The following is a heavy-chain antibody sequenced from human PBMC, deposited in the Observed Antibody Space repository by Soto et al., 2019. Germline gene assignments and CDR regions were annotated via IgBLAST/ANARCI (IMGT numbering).Heavy chain of an antibody. CDR1: GDSISTYH. J-gene: IGHJ4*02. D-gene: IGHD1-26*01. V-gene: IGHV4-59*08. CDR2: IHYSGKT. CDR3: ARRYGSAIDY. Sequence: SETLSLTCSVSGDSISTYHWSWIRQPPGKGLEWIGYIHYSGKTDYNSSLKSRVTISVDTSKNQFSLNLSSVTAADSAVYYCARRYGSAIDYWGQGTLVTVSS.